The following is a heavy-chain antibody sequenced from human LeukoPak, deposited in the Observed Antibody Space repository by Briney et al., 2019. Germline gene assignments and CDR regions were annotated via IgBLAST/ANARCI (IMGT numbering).Heavy chain of an antibody. CDR3: AKVRPPPGSGWYGGDDY. J-gene: IGHJ4*02. D-gene: IGHD6-19*01. CDR2: IRSSGDDT. CDR1: GFTFRNYV. V-gene: IGHV3-23*01. Sequence: PGRSLRLSCTASGFTFRNYVMSWVRQAPGKGLEWVSSIRSSGDDTSSADSVKGRFTIFRDNSKSTLYLQMNSLRAEDTAIYYCAKVRPPPGSGWYGGDDYWGQGTLVTVSP.